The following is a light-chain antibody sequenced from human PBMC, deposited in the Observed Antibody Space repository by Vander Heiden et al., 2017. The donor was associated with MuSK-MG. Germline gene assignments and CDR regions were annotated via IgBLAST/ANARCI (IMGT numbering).Light chain of an antibody. V-gene: IGLV3-1*01. Sequence: SAELPPPPSVSVSPGQTATITSSGGHLGPEFACGYPHKPGQAPIWVILHDAKRPSGNPERCSGSKSATTATLTISGTQAVDEADYYFQAWDSSVVFGGGTKLTVL. CDR2: HDA. CDR1: HLGPEF. J-gene: IGLJ2*01. CDR3: QAWDSSVV.